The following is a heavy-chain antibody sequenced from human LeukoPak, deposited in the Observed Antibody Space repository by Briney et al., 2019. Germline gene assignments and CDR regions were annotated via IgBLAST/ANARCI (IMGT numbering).Heavy chain of an antibody. V-gene: IGHV1-2*02. CDR2: INPNSGGT. J-gene: IGHJ4*02. Sequence: AXVKVSCKASGYTFTGYYMHWVRQAPGQGLEWMGWINPNSGGTNYAQKFQGRVTMTRDTSISTAYMELSRLRSDDTAVYYCARDPLGVVVPAAIRGPDYWGQGTLVTVSS. D-gene: IGHD2-2*02. CDR1: GYTFTGYY. CDR3: ARDPLGVVVPAAIRGPDY.